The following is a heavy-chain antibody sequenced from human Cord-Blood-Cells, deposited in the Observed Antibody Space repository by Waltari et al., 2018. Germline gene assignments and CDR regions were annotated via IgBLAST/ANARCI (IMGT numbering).Heavy chain of an antibody. J-gene: IGHJ6*02. CDR2: IRYDGSNK. Sequence: QVQLVESGGGVVQPGGSLRLSCAASGFTFSSYGMHLVRQAPGKGLEWVAFIRYDGSNKYYADSVKGRFTISRDNSKNTLYLQMNSLRAEDTAVYYCAKDSESGSYFGDYYYYYGMDVWGQGTTVTVSS. D-gene: IGHD1-26*01. CDR3: AKDSESGSYFGDYYYYYGMDV. CDR1: GFTFSSYG. V-gene: IGHV3-30*02.